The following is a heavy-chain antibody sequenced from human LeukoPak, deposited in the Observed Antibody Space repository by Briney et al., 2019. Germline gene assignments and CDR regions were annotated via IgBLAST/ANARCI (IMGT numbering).Heavy chain of an antibody. Sequence: GASVKVSXKASGYTFTGYYMHWVRQAPGQGLEWMGWINPNSGGTNYAQKFQGRVTMTRDTSISTAYMELSRLRSDDTAVYYCARQPTKYYDFWNGLKQWLVMDFDYWGQGTLVTVSS. CDR2: INPNSGGT. V-gene: IGHV1-2*02. D-gene: IGHD3-3*01. J-gene: IGHJ4*02. CDR3: ARQPTKYYDFWNGLKQWLVMDFDY. CDR1: GYTFTGYY.